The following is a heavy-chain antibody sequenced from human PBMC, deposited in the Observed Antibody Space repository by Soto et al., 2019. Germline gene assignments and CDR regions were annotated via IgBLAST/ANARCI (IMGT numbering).Heavy chain of an antibody. Sequence: GGSLGLSCAASGFTFSSYAMSWVRQAPGKGLEWVTAINGGSTTYYADSVKGRFTISRDNSKNTLYLQMNSLRAEDTAVYYCAKDKDWSGVYGMDVWGQGTTVTVSS. D-gene: IGHD3-3*01. CDR2: INGGSTT. CDR1: GFTFSSYA. V-gene: IGHV3-23*01. J-gene: IGHJ6*02. CDR3: AKDKDWSGVYGMDV.